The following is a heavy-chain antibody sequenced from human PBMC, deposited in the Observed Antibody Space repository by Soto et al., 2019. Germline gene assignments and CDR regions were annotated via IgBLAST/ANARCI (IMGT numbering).Heavy chain of an antibody. J-gene: IGHJ4*02. CDR2: IYYSGST. CDR3: AGDSSGYYRVY. D-gene: IGHD3-22*01. Sequence: SETLSLTCTVSGGSISSGGYYWSWIRQHPGKGLEWIGYIYYSGSTYYNPSLKSRVTISVDTSKNQFSLKLSSVAAADTAVYYCAGDSSGYYRVYWGQGTLVTVSS. V-gene: IGHV4-31*03. CDR1: GGSISSGGYY.